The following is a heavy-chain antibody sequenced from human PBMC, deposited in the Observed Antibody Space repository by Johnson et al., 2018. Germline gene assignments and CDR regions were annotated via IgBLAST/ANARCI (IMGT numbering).Heavy chain of an antibody. Sequence: PQTPGKGLEWVGFIRSKAHGGTTEDAASVKGRFTISRDDSKSIDYLQMNSLKTEDTAVYYCTRGCGAVATWYIGSGCAEYFQNWGQGTLVTVSS. J-gene: IGHJ1*01. CDR2: IRSKAHGGTT. D-gene: IGHD6-19*01. V-gene: IGHV3-49*02. CDR3: TRGCGAVATWYIGSGCAEYFQN.